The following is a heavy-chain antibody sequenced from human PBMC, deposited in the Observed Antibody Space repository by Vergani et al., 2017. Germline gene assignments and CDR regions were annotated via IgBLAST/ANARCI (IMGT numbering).Heavy chain of an antibody. Sequence: VQLVESGGGLVQPGGSLRLSCTASGFTFSGSAMHWVRQASGKGLEWVGRIRSKANSYATAYAASVKGRFTISRDDSKNTAYLQMNSLKTEDTAVYYCTRRGSWGADFDYWGQGTLVTVSS. V-gene: IGHV3-73*01. D-gene: IGHD1-26*01. CDR1: GFTFSGSA. CDR2: IRSKANSYAT. J-gene: IGHJ4*02. CDR3: TRRGSWGADFDY.